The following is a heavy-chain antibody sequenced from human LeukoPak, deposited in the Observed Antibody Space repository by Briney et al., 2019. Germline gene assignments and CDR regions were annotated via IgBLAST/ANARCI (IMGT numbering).Heavy chain of an antibody. J-gene: IGHJ6*03. CDR3: ARAPYGDLTRYYYYYMDV. D-gene: IGHD4-17*01. Sequence: GSLRLSCAASGFTVSSNYMSWVRQAPGKGLEWVSVIYSGGSTYYADSVKGRFTISRDNSKNTLYLQMNSLRAEDTAVYYCARAPYGDLTRYYYYYMDVWGKGTTVTVSS. V-gene: IGHV3-53*01. CDR2: IYSGGST. CDR1: GFTVSSNY.